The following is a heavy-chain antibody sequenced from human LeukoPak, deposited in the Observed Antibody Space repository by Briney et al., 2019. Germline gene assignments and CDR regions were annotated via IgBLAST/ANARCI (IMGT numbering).Heavy chain of an antibody. J-gene: IGHJ4*02. Sequence: SETLSLTCSVSGGSISSYYWSWIRQPAGKGLEWIGRIYTSGSTNYNPSLKSRVTMSVDTSKNQFSLKLSSVTAADTAVYYCARAANYYDSSGYYIYWGQGTLVTVSS. CDR3: ARAANYYDSSGYYIY. V-gene: IGHV4-4*07. CDR2: IYTSGST. D-gene: IGHD3-22*01. CDR1: GGSISSYY.